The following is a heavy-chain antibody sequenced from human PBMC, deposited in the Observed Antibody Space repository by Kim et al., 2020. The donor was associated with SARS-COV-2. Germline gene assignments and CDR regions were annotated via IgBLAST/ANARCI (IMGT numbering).Heavy chain of an antibody. Sequence: ASVKVSCKASGYTFTSYAMHWVRQAPGQRLEWMGWINAGNGNTKYSQKFQGRVTITRDTSASTAYMELSSLRPEDTAVYYCARDWPAYYYDSSGYYDAFDIWGQGTMVSVSS. CDR3: ARDWPAYYYDSSGYYDAFDI. D-gene: IGHD3-22*01. CDR2: INAGNGNT. J-gene: IGHJ3*02. V-gene: IGHV1-3*01. CDR1: GYTFTSYA.